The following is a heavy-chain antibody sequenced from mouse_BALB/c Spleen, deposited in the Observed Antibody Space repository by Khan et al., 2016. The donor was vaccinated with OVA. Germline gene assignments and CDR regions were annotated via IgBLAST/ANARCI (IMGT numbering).Heavy chain of an antibody. D-gene: IGHD1-1*01. CDR1: GFTFSTYG. V-gene: IGHV5-6*01. CDR2: INTGGIYT. J-gene: IGHJ3*01. Sequence: EVELVESGGDLVKPGGSLKLSGAASGFTFSTYGMSWVRQTPDKRLEWVATINTGGIYTYYPDSVKGRFTISRDNAQNTLYLQMSSLKSEDTAMYYCARLAYYYNSEGFAYWGQGTLVTVSA. CDR3: ARLAYYYNSEGFAY.